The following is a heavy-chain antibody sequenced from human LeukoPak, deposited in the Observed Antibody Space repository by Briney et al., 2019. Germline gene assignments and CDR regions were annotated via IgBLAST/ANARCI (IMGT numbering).Heavy chain of an antibody. Sequence: GGSLRLSCAASGFTFSTYAMSWVRQAPGKGLEWVSSISVSGSSTYYADSVKGRFTISRDNSKNTLYLQLNSLRAEDTAVYRCAKDPSKSTPNFYMDVWGKGTTVTVSS. D-gene: IGHD2-8*01. CDR1: GFTFSTYA. V-gene: IGHV3-23*01. J-gene: IGHJ6*03. CDR2: ISVSGSST. CDR3: AKDPSKSTPNFYMDV.